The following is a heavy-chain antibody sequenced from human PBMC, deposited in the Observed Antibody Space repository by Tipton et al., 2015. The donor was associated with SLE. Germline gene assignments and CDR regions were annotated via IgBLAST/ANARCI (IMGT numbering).Heavy chain of an antibody. CDR3: ARVLDGSYQGYFDY. Sequence: SLRLSCAASGFTFSLYNINWVRQTPGKGLEWVSSINRSGSRIYYADSVRGRFTISRDNAENSLSLQMNRLRAEDTALYYCARVLDGSYQGYFDYWGQGTLVTVSS. CDR2: INRSGSRI. CDR1: GFTFSLYN. V-gene: IGHV3-21*04. D-gene: IGHD1-26*01. J-gene: IGHJ4*02.